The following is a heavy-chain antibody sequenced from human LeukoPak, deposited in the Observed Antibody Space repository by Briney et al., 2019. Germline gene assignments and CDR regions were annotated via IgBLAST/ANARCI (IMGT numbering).Heavy chain of an antibody. V-gene: IGHV6-1*01. Sequence: SQTLSLTCAISGDSFSSNSAAWNWIRQSPSRGLEWLGRTYYRSKWYNDYAVSVKSRITINPDTSKNQFSLQLNSVTPADTAMYYCARGVLASGGLFDYWGQGTLVTVSS. J-gene: IGHJ4*02. CDR3: ARGVLASGGLFDY. D-gene: IGHD3-3*02. CDR2: TYYRSKWYN. CDR1: GDSFSSNSAA.